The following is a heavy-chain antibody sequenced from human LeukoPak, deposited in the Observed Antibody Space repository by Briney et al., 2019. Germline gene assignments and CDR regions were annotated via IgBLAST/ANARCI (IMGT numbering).Heavy chain of an antibody. CDR3: ARVRVGGTFYYFDY. Sequence: SETLSLTCTVSDGSISDYYWSWIRQPPGKGLEWIGYIYYSGNTNYNPSLDSRATLSVDTSKNQFSLRLTSVTAADTAVYYCARVRVGGTFYYFDYWGQGTLVTVSS. V-gene: IGHV4-59*01. D-gene: IGHD2/OR15-2a*01. CDR1: DGSISDYY. J-gene: IGHJ4*02. CDR2: IYYSGNT.